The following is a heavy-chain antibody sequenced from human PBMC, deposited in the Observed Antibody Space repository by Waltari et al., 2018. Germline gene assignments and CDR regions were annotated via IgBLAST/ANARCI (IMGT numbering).Heavy chain of an antibody. Sequence: QLQLQESGPGLVKPSETLSLTCTVSGGSISSSSYYWGWIRQPPGKGLEWIGSIYYRGSTYYNPSLKSGGTISVDTSKNQFSLKLSSVTAADTAVYYCAKDDGYCSGGSCYSFDYWGQGTLVTVSS. CDR3: AKDDGYCSGGSCYSFDY. J-gene: IGHJ4*02. V-gene: IGHV4-39*02. D-gene: IGHD2-15*01. CDR2: IYYRGST. CDR1: GGSISSSSYY.